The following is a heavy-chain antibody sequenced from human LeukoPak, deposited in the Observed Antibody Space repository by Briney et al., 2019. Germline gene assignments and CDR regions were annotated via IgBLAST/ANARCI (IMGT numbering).Heavy chain of an antibody. J-gene: IGHJ3*02. CDR3: VRGFNSFDI. V-gene: IGHV3-72*01. CDR2: TRNKANSYTT. Sequence: GGSLRLSCAVSGFIFSDHYMDWVRQAPGKGLEWVARTRNKANSYTTVYAASVKGRFTISRDESKNSLYLQMSSLITEDTAVYFCVRGFNSFDIWGQGTTVTVSS. D-gene: IGHD5-24*01. CDR1: GFIFSDHY.